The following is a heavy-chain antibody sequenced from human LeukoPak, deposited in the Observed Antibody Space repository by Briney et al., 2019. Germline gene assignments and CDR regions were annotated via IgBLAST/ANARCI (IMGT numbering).Heavy chain of an antibody. V-gene: IGHV4-30-4*01. CDR1: GGSISSGDYY. CDR2: IYYSGST. CDR3: ARAPFFPYDYVWGSYRLLGYFDY. Sequence: SETLSLTCTVSGGSISSGDYYWSWIRQPPGKGLEWIGYIYYSGSTYYNPSLKSRVTISVDTSKNQFSLKLSPVTAADTAVYYCARAPFFPYDYVWGSYRLLGYFDYWGQGTLVTVSS. J-gene: IGHJ4*02. D-gene: IGHD3-16*02.